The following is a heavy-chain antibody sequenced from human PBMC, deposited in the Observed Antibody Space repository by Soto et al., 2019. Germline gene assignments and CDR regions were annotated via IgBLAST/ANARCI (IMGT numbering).Heavy chain of an antibody. CDR2: IIPLFGTA. D-gene: IGHD3-22*01. V-gene: IGHV1-69*01. Sequence: QVQLVQSGADVKKPGSSVKVSCKASGGTFNIYSISWVRQAPGQGLEWMGGIIPLFGTAYYAQEFQGRVTITADESTSTAYMELSSRRAEATAVYFCARGASTHYYDSSGYYKGPLDYWGEGTLVTVSS. J-gene: IGHJ4*02. CDR3: ARGASTHYYDSSGYYKGPLDY. CDR1: GGTFNIYS.